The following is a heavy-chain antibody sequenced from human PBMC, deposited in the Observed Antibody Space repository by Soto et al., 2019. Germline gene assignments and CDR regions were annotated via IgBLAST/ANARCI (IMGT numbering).Heavy chain of an antibody. Sequence: AAVKVNFRASGYTLIRSVISCVRQAAGQGTEWMGWISSYNGDKNYVQTYQGRVTMTTDTSTSTDYMELRSLRSDDTAVYYCAREGVAPSYYGMDVWGQGTLVTVSS. V-gene: IGHV1-18*01. J-gene: IGHJ6*02. CDR3: AREGVAPSYYGMDV. CDR2: ISSYNGDK. CDR1: GYTLIRSV. D-gene: IGHD5-12*01.